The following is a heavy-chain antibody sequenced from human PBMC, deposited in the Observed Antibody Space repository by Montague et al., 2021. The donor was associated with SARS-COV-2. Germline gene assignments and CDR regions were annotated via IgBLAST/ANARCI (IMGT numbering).Heavy chain of an antibody. CDR3: ATYYDVLTGYYIDAFDI. Sequence: SETLSLTCTVSGGSISSSSYYWGWIRQPLGKGLEWIGSIYYGGSTYYNPSLKSRVTISVDTSKNQFSLKLSSVTAADTAVYYCATYYDVLTGYYIDAFDIWGQGTMVTVSS. CDR2: IYYGGST. V-gene: IGHV4-39*01. D-gene: IGHD3-9*01. CDR1: GGSISSSSYY. J-gene: IGHJ3*02.